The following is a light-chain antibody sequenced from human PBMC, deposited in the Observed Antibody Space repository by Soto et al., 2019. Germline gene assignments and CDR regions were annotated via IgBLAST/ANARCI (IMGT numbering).Light chain of an antibody. V-gene: IGKV1-5*01. CDR1: QSISSW. CDR3: QQYNSSPIT. CDR2: DAS. Sequence: DIQMTQSPSTLSASVGDRDTITCRASQSISSWLAWYQQKPGKAPKLLIYDASSLESGVPSRFSGSGSGTEFTLTISSLQPDDFATYYCQQYNSSPITFGQGTRLEIK. J-gene: IGKJ5*01.